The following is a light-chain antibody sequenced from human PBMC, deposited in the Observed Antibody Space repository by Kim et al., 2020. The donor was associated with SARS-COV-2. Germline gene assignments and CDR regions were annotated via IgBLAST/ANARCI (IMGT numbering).Light chain of an antibody. CDR1: QSVSRNY. Sequence: EIVLTQSPGTLSLSPGERGTLSCRASQSVSRNYLAWYQQKPGQAPRLLIYGASSRATGIPDRFSGSVSGTDFTLTISGLEPEDFAVYYCQQYDSSPYTFGQGTKVDIK. CDR3: QQYDSSPYT. J-gene: IGKJ2*01. CDR2: GAS. V-gene: IGKV3-20*01.